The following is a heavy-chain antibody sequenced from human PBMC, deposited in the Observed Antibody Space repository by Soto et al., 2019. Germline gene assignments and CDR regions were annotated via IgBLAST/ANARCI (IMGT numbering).Heavy chain of an antibody. CDR3: ARGGRDGYHQ. Sequence: ASVKVSCKASGYTFTSYYLNWVRQAPGQGLDWMGMINPGDGSTSYAQKFQGRVTMTRDTSTSTIYMEMSSLRSEDSAVYYCARGGRDGYHQWGQGTLVTVSS. CDR1: GYTFTSYY. J-gene: IGHJ4*02. CDR2: INPGDGST. D-gene: IGHD5-12*01. V-gene: IGHV1-46*01.